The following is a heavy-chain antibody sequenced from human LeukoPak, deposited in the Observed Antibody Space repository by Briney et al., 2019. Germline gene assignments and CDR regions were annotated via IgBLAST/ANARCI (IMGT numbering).Heavy chain of an antibody. D-gene: IGHD3-16*01. J-gene: IGHJ4*02. CDR3: AKDLDGGNFDY. V-gene: IGHV3-30*18. Sequence: PGGSLRLSCAASGFTFSSYGMHWVRQAPGKGLEWVAVISYDGSNKYYADSVKGRITISRDNSKNTLYLQMNSLRAEDTAVYYCAKDLDGGNFDYWGQGTLVTVSS. CDR1: GFTFSSYG. CDR2: ISYDGSNK.